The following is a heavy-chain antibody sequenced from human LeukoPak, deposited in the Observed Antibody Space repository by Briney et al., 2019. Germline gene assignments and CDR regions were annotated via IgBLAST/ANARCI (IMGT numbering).Heavy chain of an antibody. V-gene: IGHV1-2*02. CDR3: ARDPGIAETY. J-gene: IGHJ4*02. Sequence: ASVTVSCTASGYTFTIYYMHWVRQAPGQGLEWMGWINPNSGGTNYARKLQGRVTMTSDTSISTAYMELSRLRSDDTAVYYCARDPGIAETYWGQGTLVTVSS. D-gene: IGHD6-13*01. CDR1: GYTFTIYY. CDR2: INPNSGGT.